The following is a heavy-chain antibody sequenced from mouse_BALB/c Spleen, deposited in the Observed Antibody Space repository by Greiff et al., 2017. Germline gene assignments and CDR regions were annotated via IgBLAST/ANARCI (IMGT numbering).Heavy chain of an antibody. Sequence: QVQLQQSGAELARPGASVKLSCKASGYTFTSYWMQWVKQRPGQGLEWIGAIYPGDGDTRYTQKFKGKATLTADKSSSTAYMQLSSLASEDSAVYYCAREVVEVSYFDYWGQGTTLTVSS. V-gene: IGHV1-87*01. CDR1: GYTFTSYW. CDR3: AREVVEVSYFDY. J-gene: IGHJ2*01. D-gene: IGHD1-1*01. CDR2: IYPGDGDT.